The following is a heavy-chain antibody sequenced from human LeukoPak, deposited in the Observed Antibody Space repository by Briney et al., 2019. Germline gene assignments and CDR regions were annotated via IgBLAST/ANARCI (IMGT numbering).Heavy chain of an antibody. CDR3: ARGGFFGSGSLFDS. CDR1: GGSVSSGGSY. D-gene: IGHD3-10*01. Sequence: SETLSLTCTVSGGSVSSGGSYWSWIRQLPGKGLEWIGYIYYSGYTFYSPSLKSRVFISFDTSKNLFSLNFSSVTAADTAVYYCARGGFFGSGSLFDSWGQGTLVTVSS. CDR2: IYYSGYT. V-gene: IGHV4-31*03. J-gene: IGHJ4*02.